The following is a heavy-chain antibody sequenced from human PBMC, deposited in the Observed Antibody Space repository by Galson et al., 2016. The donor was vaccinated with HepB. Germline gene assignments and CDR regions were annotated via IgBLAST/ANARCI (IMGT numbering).Heavy chain of an antibody. CDR3: AKDIGVVGRYYYYGMDV. Sequence: SLRLSCAVSGFSFRIYAMTWVRQSPGKGLEWVSAIGSDGVDTYYADSVKGRFTISRDNSKSTLYLQMNSLRAEDTAVFYCAKDIGVVGRYYYYGMDVWGQGTTVTVSS. CDR2: IGSDGVDT. D-gene: IGHD1-26*01. CDR1: GFSFRIYA. J-gene: IGHJ6*02. V-gene: IGHV3-23*01.